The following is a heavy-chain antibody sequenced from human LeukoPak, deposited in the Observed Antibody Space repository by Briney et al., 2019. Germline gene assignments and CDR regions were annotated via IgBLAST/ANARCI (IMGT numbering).Heavy chain of an antibody. CDR1: GFTFSSYD. D-gene: IGHD6-25*01. J-gene: IGHJ4*02. CDR3: ARVKSAGYYFDY. Sequence: GGSLRLSCAASGFTFSSYDMNWVRQAPGKGLEGVSYISSSGSTIYYADSVKGRFTTSRDNAKNSLYLQMNSLRAEDTAVYYCARVKSAGYYFDYWGQGSLVIVSS. CDR2: ISSSGSTI. V-gene: IGHV3-48*03.